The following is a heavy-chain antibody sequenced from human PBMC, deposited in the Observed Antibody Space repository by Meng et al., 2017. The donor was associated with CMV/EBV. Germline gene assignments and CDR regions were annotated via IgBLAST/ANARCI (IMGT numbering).Heavy chain of an antibody. V-gene: IGHV3-11*01. CDR1: GFTFSDYY. Sequence: GESLKISCAASGFTFSDYYMSWIRQAPGKGLEWVSYISSSGSTIYYADSVKGRFTISRDNAKNSLYLQMNSLRAEDTAVYYCARTPHDLWSGYYFDYWGQGTLVTVSS. D-gene: IGHD3-3*01. CDR2: ISSSGSTI. CDR3: ARTPHDLWSGYYFDY. J-gene: IGHJ4*02.